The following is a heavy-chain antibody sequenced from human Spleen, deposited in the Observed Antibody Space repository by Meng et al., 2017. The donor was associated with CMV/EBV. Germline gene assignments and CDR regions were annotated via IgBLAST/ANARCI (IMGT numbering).Heavy chain of an antibody. D-gene: IGHD3-3*01. CDR2: IYPGDSDA. V-gene: IGHV5-51*01. CDR3: ARRSAAYYDFWSGQNWFDP. J-gene: IGHJ5*02. CDR1: GYTFSSYW. Sequence: GGSLRLSCKTSGYTFSSYWIGWVRQMPGKGLEWMGIIYPGDSDARYSPSFQGQVTISADMSINTAYLQWSSLKASDTAIYYCARRSAAYYDFWSGQNWFDPWGQGTLVTVSS.